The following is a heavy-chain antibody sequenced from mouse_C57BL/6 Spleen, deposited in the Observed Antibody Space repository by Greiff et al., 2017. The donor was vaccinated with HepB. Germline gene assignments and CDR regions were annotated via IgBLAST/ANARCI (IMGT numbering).Heavy chain of an antibody. CDR2: IWSGGST. V-gene: IGHV2-2*01. CDR3: ARNPSHYYGSSSYYAMDY. Sequence: VQLVESGPGLVQPSQSLSITCTVSGFSLTSYGLHWVRQSPGKGLEWLGVIWSGGSTDYNAAFISRLSISKDNSKSQVFFKMNSLQADDTAIYYCARNPSHYYGSSSYYAMDYWGQGTSVTVSS. D-gene: IGHD1-1*01. J-gene: IGHJ4*01. CDR1: GFSLTSYG.